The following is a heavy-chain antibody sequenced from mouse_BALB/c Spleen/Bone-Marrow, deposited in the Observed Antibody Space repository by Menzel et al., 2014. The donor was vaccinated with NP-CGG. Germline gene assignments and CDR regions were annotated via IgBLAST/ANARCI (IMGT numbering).Heavy chain of an antibody. J-gene: IGHJ3*01. CDR1: GFSLTSYG. CDR2: IWSGGST. V-gene: IGHV2-2*02. Sequence: QVQLQQSGPGLVQPSQSLSITCTVSGFSLTSYGVHWVRQSPGKGLEWLGVIWSGGSTDYNAAFISRLSISKNNSKSQVFFKMKSLHANDTAIYYCARRAGSTSPFAYWCQGTLVTVTA. D-gene: IGHD1-1*01. CDR3: ARRAGSTSPFAY.